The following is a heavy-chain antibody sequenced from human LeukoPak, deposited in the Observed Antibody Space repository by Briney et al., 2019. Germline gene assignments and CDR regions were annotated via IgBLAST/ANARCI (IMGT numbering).Heavy chain of an antibody. J-gene: IGHJ4*02. Sequence: AASVKVSCKASGGTFSSYAISWVRQAPGQGLEWMGGIIPIFGTANYAQKFQGRVTITADESTSTAYMELSSLRSEDTAVYYCARGLVGATWYIDYWGQGTLVTVSS. CDR3: ARGLVGATWYIDY. CDR2: IIPIFGTA. CDR1: GGTFSSYA. V-gene: IGHV1-69*13. D-gene: IGHD1-26*01.